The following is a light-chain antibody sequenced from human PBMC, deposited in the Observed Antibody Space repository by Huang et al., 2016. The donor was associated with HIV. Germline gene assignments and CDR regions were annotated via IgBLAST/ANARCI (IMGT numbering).Light chain of an antibody. J-gene: IGKJ1*01. Sequence: ILVSQSPATLSVSPGDSATLSCRANRTVNNKMAWFQQKVGQAPRLIICSASVRASAIGVPDRFLGRGSGTEFTLSITSVQSEDLAVYYCQQYYDWPWTFGQGTRV. CDR3: QQYYDWPWT. V-gene: IGKV3-15*01. CDR2: SAS. CDR1: RTVNNK.